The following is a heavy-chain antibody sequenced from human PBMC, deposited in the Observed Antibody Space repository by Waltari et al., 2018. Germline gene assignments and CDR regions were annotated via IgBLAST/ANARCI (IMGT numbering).Heavy chain of an antibody. J-gene: IGHJ4*02. Sequence: QVQLQQWGAGLLKPSETLSLTCAVYGGSFSGYYWSWIRQPPGKGLEWIGEINHSGSTNSTPSLKSRVTISVDTSKNQFSLKLSSVTAADTAVYYCASGRRGVRGSVYWGQGTLVTVSS. CDR3: ASGRRGVRGSVY. CDR1: GGSFSGYY. CDR2: INHSGST. D-gene: IGHD3-16*02. V-gene: IGHV4-34*01.